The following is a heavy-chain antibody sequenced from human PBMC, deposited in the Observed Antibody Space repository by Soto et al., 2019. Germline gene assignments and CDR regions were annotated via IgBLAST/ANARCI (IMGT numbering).Heavy chain of an antibody. CDR3: ARLGLRYFDWDY. J-gene: IGHJ4*02. CDR1: GGSISSGGYS. V-gene: IGHV4-30-2*03. D-gene: IGHD3-9*01. CDR2: IYHSGRT. Sequence: SETLSLTCAVSGGSISSGGYSWSWIRQPPGKGLEWIGYIYHSGRTYYNPSLKSRVTISVDTSKSQFSLKLSSVTAADTAVYYCARLGLRYFDWDYWGQGTLVTVSS.